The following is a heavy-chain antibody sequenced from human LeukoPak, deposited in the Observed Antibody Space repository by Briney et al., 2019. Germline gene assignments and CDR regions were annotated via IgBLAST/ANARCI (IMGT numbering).Heavy chain of an antibody. D-gene: IGHD5-12*01. V-gene: IGHV4-31*03. CDR3: ASQAATTEEPFDF. Sequence: SETLSLTCTVSGVSISSGGYYWSWIRQHPGKGLEWIGYIYYGGSSYHNPSLQRRVSISVDTAENQFSLKLSSVTAADTAIYYCASQAATTEEPFDFWGQGTLVTVSS. CDR1: GVSISSGGYY. J-gene: IGHJ4*02. CDR2: IYYGGSS.